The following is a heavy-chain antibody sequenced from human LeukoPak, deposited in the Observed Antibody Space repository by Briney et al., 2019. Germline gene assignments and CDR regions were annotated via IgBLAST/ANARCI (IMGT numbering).Heavy chain of an antibody. CDR3: AKGPGMATVKRYLDY. D-gene: IGHD5-24*01. CDR1: GFTFSSYA. Sequence: GGSLRLSCAASGFTFSSYAMHWVRQAPGKGLEWVSGLSWNSGSIDYADSVKGRFTISRDNAKNSLYLQMNSLRAEDTALYYCAKGPGMATVKRYLDYWGQGTLVTVSS. V-gene: IGHV3-9*01. CDR2: LSWNSGSI. J-gene: IGHJ4*02.